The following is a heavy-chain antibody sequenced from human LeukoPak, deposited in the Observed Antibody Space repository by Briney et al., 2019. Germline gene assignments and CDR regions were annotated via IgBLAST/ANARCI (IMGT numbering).Heavy chain of an antibody. Sequence: ASVKVSCKASGYTFTSYGISWVRQAPGQGLVWMGWISAYNGNTNYAQKLQGRITMTTDTSTNTAYMELRSLRSDDTAVYYCARDLGVAVAGLGGYWGQGTLVTVSS. D-gene: IGHD6-19*01. CDR3: ARDLGVAVAGLGGY. J-gene: IGHJ4*02. V-gene: IGHV1-18*04. CDR2: ISAYNGNT. CDR1: GYTFTSYG.